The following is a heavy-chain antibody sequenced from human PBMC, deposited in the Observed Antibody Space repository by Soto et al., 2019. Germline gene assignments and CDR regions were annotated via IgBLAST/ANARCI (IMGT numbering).Heavy chain of an antibody. CDR2: IYNSATT. CDR1: DDSISTIDYF. D-gene: IGHD2-15*01. Sequence: SETLSLTCSVSDDSISTIDYFWAWIRQPPGQTLEYIGYIYNSATTYYIPSFEGRVAISLDTSKSQFSLTVTSVTAGDTAVYFCARGRYCLTGSCFPNWFDSWGRGTLVTVSS. J-gene: IGHJ5*01. V-gene: IGHV4-30-4*01. CDR3: ARGRYCLTGSCFPNWFDS.